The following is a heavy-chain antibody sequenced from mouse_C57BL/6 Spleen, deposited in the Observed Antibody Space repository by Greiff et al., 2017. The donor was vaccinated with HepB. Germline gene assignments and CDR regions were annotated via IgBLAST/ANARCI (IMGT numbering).Heavy chain of an antibody. D-gene: IGHD1-1*01. J-gene: IGHJ2*01. CDR2: IDPSDSYT. Sequence: QVQLQQPGAELVMPGASVKLSCKASGYTFTSYWMHWVKQRPGQGLEWIGEIDPSDSYTNYNQKFKGKSTLTVDKSSSTAYMQLSSLTSGDSAVYYGARSGYYGSRRYFDYWGQGTTLTVSS. CDR3: ARSGYYGSRRYFDY. CDR1: GYTFTSYW. V-gene: IGHV1-69*01.